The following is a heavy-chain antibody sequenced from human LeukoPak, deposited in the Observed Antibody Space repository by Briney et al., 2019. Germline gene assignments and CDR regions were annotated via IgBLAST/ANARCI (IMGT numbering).Heavy chain of an antibody. CDR1: GGSISSSSYY. Sequence: SETLSLTCTVSGGSISSSSYYWGWIRQPPGKGLEWIGSIYYSGSTYYNPSLKSRVTISVDTSKNQFSLKLSSVTAADTAVYYCARDPPLWFGDRGFDYWGQGTLVTVSS. CDR3: ARDPPLWFGDRGFDY. CDR2: IYYSGST. D-gene: IGHD3-10*01. V-gene: IGHV4-39*07. J-gene: IGHJ4*02.